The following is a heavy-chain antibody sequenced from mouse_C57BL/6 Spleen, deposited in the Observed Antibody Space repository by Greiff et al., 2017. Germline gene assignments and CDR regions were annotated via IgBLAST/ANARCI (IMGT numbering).Heavy chain of an antibody. D-gene: IGHD2-2*01. Sequence: VQLQQSGAELVKPGALVKLSCKASGYTFTEYSIHWVKQRSGQGLVWIGWFYSGSGSIKYNEKFKDKATLTADKSSSTDYMELSRLTYEGSAVYFSARHEEYGYFGGCAYWGQGTLVTVSA. V-gene: IGHV1-62-2*01. CDR3: ARHEEYGYFGGCAY. CDR1: GYTFTEYS. J-gene: IGHJ3*01. CDR2: FYSGSGSI.